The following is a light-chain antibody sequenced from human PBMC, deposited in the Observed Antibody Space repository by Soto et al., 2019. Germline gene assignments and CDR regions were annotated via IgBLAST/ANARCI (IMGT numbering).Light chain of an antibody. J-gene: IGKJ1*01. CDR1: QSFSRSY. CDR3: QQRSNWPPTWT. CDR2: GAS. V-gene: IGKV3D-20*02. Sequence: EIVLTQSPGTLSLSPGERATLSCRASQSFSRSYLAWYQQNPGQTPRLLIYGASSRATGIPDRFSGGGSGTDFTLTISSLEPEDFAVYYCQQRSNWPPTWTFGQGTKVDIK.